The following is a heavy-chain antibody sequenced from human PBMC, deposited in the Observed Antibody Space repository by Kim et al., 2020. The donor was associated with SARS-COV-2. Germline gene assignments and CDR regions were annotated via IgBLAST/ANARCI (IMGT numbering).Heavy chain of an antibody. V-gene: IGHV4-34*01. CDR1: GGSFSGYY. Sequence: SETLSLTCAVYGGSFSGYYWSWIRQPPGKGLEWIGEINHSGSTNYNPSLKSRVTISVDTSKNQFSLKLSSVTAADTAVYYCARGYCTNGVCYPWGFDYWGQGTLVTVSS. CDR3: ARGYCTNGVCYPWGFDY. J-gene: IGHJ4*02. D-gene: IGHD2-8*01. CDR2: INHSGST.